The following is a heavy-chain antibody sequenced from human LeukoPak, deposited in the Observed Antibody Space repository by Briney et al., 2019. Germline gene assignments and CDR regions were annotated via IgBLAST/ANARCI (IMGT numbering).Heavy chain of an antibody. Sequence: PSETLSLTCAVSGGSISSGGYSWSWIRQPPEKGLEWIGYIYHSGSTYYNPSLKSRVTISVDRSKNQFSLKLSSVTAADTAVYYCARTILELWLPGAFDYWGQGTLVTVSS. J-gene: IGHJ4*02. V-gene: IGHV4-30-2*01. D-gene: IGHD5-18*01. CDR3: ARTILELWLPGAFDY. CDR2: IYHSGST. CDR1: GGSISSGGYS.